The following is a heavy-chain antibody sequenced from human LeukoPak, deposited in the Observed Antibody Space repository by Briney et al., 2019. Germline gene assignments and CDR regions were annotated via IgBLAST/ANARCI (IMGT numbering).Heavy chain of an antibody. CDR2: ISSSSSYI. CDR1: GFTFSSYS. V-gene: IGHV3-21*01. J-gene: IGHJ3*02. D-gene: IGHD3-22*01. Sequence: GGSLRLSCAASGFTFSSYSMNWVRQAPGKGLEWVSSISSSSSYIYYADSVKGRFTTSRDNAKNSLYLQMNSLRAEDTAVYYCARGTLTYYYDSSGYAPGAFDIWGQGTMVTVSS. CDR3: ARGTLTYYYDSSGYAPGAFDI.